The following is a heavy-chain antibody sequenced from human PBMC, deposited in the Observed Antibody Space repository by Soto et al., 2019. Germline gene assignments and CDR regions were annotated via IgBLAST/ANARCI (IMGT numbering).Heavy chain of an antibody. CDR1: GGSISSYY. V-gene: IGHV4-59*01. J-gene: IGHJ6*03. D-gene: IGHD5-12*01. CDR2: IYYSGST. CDR3: ARGDSGYDSYYYYMDV. Sequence: SETLSLTCTVSGGSISSYYWSWIRQPPGKGLEWIGYIYYSGSTNYNPSLKSRVTISVDTSKNQFSLELSSVTAADTAVYYCARGDSGYDSYYYYMDVWGKGTTVTVSS.